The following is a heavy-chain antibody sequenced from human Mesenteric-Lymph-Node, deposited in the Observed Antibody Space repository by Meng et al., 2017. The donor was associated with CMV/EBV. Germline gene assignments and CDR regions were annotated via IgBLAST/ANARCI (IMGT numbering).Heavy chain of an antibody. CDR3: ARDVSGSSGYGH. Sequence: SVKVSCKASGGTFSSYTISWVRQAPGQGLEWMGRIIPILGIANYAQKFQGRVTITADKSTSTAYMELSRLRSDDTAVYYCARDVSGSSGYGHWGQGTLVTVSS. D-gene: IGHD3-22*01. CDR2: IIPILGIA. CDR1: GGTFSSYT. V-gene: IGHV1-69*04. J-gene: IGHJ4*02.